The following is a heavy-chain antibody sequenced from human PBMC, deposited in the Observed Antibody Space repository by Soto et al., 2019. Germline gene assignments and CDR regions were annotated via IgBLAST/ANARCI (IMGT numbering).Heavy chain of an antibody. J-gene: IGHJ6*02. CDR2: ISGYNGNT. D-gene: IGHD6-19*01. V-gene: IGHV1-18*01. CDR1: GYTFSNYG. CDR3: SRFIMVGGWFDPNYYHGMDV. Sequence: QVQLVQSEAEVKKPGASVTVSCKTSGYTFSNYGINWVRQAPGQGLVWMGWISGYNGNTNYAQTVQGRVTMTTDTSTGTVYMELRSLKSDDTAIYYCSRFIMVGGWFDPNYYHGMDVWGQGTTVTVSS.